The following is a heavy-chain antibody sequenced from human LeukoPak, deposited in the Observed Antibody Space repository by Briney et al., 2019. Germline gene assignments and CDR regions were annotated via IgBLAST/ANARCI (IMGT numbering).Heavy chain of an antibody. V-gene: IGHV3-23*01. CDR2: IGGSGSTT. CDR1: GFTFSSYA. CDR3: TTGEPVVVA. Sequence: PGGSLRLSCAASGFTFSSYAMSWVRQAPGKGLEWVSAIGGSGSTTYYADSVKGRFTISRDNSKNTLYLQMNSLKTEDTAVYYCTTGEPVVVAWGQGTLVTVSS. D-gene: IGHD2-21*01. J-gene: IGHJ5*02.